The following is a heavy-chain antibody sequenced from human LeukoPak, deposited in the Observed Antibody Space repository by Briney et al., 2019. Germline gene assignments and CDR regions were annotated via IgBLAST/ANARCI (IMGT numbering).Heavy chain of an antibody. J-gene: IGHJ4*02. V-gene: IGHV3-74*01. CDR1: GFTVSTYV. Sequence: PGGSLRLSCAVSGFTVSTYVMYWVRRAPGEGLVWVSRINHDGSDISYADSVKGRSTISRDNAKNTLYLQMNSLRADDTAIYYCVRDSNFKIDYWGQGTLVTVSS. CDR2: INHDGSDI. CDR3: VRDSNFKIDY. D-gene: IGHD5-24*01.